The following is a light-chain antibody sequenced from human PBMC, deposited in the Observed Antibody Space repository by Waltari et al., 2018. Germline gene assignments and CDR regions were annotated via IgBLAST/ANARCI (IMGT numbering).Light chain of an antibody. CDR2: GNN. Sequence: QPVLTQPPPASGTPGQRVTISCSGSSPNTGSNTVNSYQHRRPGTAPKLRIYGNNQRPSGVPDRFAVSKSGTSASLVISGLQSEDEADYFCAAWDDSLNGPWVFGGGTKVTVL. CDR3: AAWDDSLNGPWV. V-gene: IGLV1-44*01. CDR1: SPNTGSNT. J-gene: IGLJ3*02.